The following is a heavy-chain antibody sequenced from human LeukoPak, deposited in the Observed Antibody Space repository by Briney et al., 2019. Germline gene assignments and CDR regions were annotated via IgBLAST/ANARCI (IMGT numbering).Heavy chain of an antibody. CDR1: GFTFSNYL. V-gene: IGHV3-7*01. Sequence: GGSLRLSCAASGFTFSNYLMTWVRQAPGKGLEWVANIKQDGSEKYYVDSVKGRFTISRDNAKNLLYLQMNSLRAEDTAVYYCARDSWAAPNAFDIWGQGTMVRVSS. D-gene: IGHD3-16*01. CDR3: ARDSWAAPNAFDI. CDR2: IKQDGSEK. J-gene: IGHJ3*02.